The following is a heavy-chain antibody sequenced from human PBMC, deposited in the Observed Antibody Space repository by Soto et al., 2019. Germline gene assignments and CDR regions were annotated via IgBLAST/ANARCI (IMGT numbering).Heavy chain of an antibody. D-gene: IGHD2-15*01. Sequence: PGGSLRLSCAASGFTFSSYGMHWVRQAPGKGLEWVAVISYDGSNKYYADSVKGRFTISRDNSKNTLYLQMNSLRAEDTAVYYCAKAVAKPPCYYYGMDVWGQGTTVTVSS. CDR1: GFTFSSYG. J-gene: IGHJ6*02. CDR3: AKAVAKPPCYYYGMDV. CDR2: ISYDGSNK. V-gene: IGHV3-30*18.